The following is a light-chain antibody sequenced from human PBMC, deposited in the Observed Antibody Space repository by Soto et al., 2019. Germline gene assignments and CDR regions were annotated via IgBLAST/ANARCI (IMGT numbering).Light chain of an antibody. Sequence: QSVLTQPPSASGSFGQSVTISCTGTSSDVGGYNYISWYQQHPGKAPKLMIYEVTERPSGVPNRFSGSKSGITASLTISGLQAEDEADYYCSSYTTSSTYVFGTGTKVTVL. CDR3: SSYTTSSTYV. V-gene: IGLV2-8*01. J-gene: IGLJ1*01. CDR1: SSDVGGYNY. CDR2: EVT.